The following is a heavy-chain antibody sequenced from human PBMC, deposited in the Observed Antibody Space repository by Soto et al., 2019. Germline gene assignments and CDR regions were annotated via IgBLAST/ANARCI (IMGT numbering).Heavy chain of an antibody. J-gene: IGHJ3*02. CDR3: VSGSYCSAGSCYPVGVFDI. D-gene: IGHD2-15*01. Sequence: GGSLRLSCAASGFTFSSYDMHWVRQVTGKGLEWVSGIGTAGDTYYPGSVRGRFITSRDHDKNFLYLQMNSLRDGDTDVFLCVSGSYCSAGSCYPVGVFDIGGQGTMVTVSS. V-gene: IGHV3-13*01. CDR1: GFTFSSYD. CDR2: IGTAGDT.